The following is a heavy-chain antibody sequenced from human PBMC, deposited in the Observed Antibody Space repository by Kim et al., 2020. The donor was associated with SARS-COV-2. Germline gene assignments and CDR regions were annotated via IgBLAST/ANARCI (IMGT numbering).Heavy chain of an antibody. CDR1: GFTFGDYA. V-gene: IGHV3-9*01. CDR3: AKDIVRLRLGELWGTAFDY. CDR2: ISWNSGSI. J-gene: IGHJ4*02. D-gene: IGHD3-16*01. Sequence: GGSLRLSCAASGFTFGDYAMHWVRQAPGKGLEWVSGISWNSGSIGYADSVKGRFTISRDNAKNSLYLQMNSLRAEDTALYYCAKDIVRLRLGELWGTAFDYWGQGTLVTVSS.